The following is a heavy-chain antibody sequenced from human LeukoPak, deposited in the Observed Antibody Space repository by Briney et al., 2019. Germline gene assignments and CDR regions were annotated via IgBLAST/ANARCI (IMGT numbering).Heavy chain of an antibody. V-gene: IGHV4-4*07. Sequence: SETLSLTCTVSGGSISSYYWSWIRQPAGKGLEWIGRIYTSGSTNYNPSLKSRVTMSVDTSKNQFSLKLSSVTAADAAVYYCAREVTTGIASAGRVDPWSQGTLVTVSS. CDR2: IYTSGST. J-gene: IGHJ5*02. CDR1: GGSISSYY. CDR3: AREVTTGIASAGRVDP. D-gene: IGHD6-13*01.